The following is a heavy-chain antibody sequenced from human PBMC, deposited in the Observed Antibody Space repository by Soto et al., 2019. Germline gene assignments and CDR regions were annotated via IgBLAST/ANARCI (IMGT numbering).Heavy chain of an antibody. V-gene: IGHV4-59*01. D-gene: IGHD2-2*01. CDR3: ARDRYRYCSSTSCYGGDYYYMDV. Sequence: PSETLSLTCTVSGGSISSYYWSWIRQPPGKGLEWIGYIYYSGSTNYTPSLKSRVTISVDTSKNQFSLKLSSVTAADTAVYYCARDRYRYCSSTSCYGGDYYYMDVWGKGTTVTVSS. CDR2: IYYSGST. J-gene: IGHJ6*03. CDR1: GGSISSYY.